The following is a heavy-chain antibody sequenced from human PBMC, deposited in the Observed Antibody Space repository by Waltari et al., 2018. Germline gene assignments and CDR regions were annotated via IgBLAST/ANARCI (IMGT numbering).Heavy chain of an antibody. D-gene: IGHD4-4*01. V-gene: IGHV3-30*02. CDR1: GFTFSSYG. CDR3: ARATTPTDAFDI. Sequence: QVQLVESGGGVVQPGGSLRLSCAASGFTFSSYGMHWVRQAPGKGLECVAFIRYEGSHKYYADSVKGRITISRGNSKNTLYLQMNSLSAEDTAVYYCARATTPTDAFDIWGQGAMVTVAS. CDR2: IRYEGSHK. J-gene: IGHJ3*02.